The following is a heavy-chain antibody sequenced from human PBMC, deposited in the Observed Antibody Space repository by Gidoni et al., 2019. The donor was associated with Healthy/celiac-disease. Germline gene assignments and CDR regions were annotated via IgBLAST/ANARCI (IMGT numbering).Heavy chain of an antibody. CDR3: ARDLGGCSSTSCRLTYYYYGMDV. J-gene: IGHJ6*02. D-gene: IGHD2-2*01. V-gene: IGHV3-33*01. CDR1: GFPFRSYG. Sequence: QVQLVESGGGVVQPGRSLRLSCAASGFPFRSYGMHWVRQAPGKGLEWVAVIWYDGSNKYYADSVKGRFTISRDNSKNTLYLQMNSLRAEDTAVYYCARDLGGCSSTSCRLTYYYYGMDVWGQGTTVTVSS. CDR2: IWYDGSNK.